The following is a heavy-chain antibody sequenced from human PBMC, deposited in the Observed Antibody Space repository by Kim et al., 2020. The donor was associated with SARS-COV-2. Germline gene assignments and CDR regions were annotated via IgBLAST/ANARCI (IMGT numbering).Heavy chain of an antibody. CDR2: IYYSGSS. V-gene: IGHV4-61*01. J-gene: IGHJ4*02. CDR3: ARVSREMATIGY. Sequence: SETLSLTCTVSGGSVSSGSYYWSWLRQPPGKGLEWIGYIYYSGSSNYNPSLKSRVTISVDTSKNQFSLKLSSVTAADTAVYYCARVSREMATIGYWGQGTLVTVSS. D-gene: IGHD5-12*01. CDR1: GGSVSSGSYY.